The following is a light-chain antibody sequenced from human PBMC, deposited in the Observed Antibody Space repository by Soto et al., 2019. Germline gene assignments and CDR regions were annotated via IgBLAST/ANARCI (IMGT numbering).Light chain of an antibody. Sequence: DIQMTQSPSTLSASVGDTVTITCRASQGVNTLLAWYQQKPGKAPSLLIYKASTLESGVPSRFSGSGSGTEFTLTITSLQSDDFATYYCQQYDSYSWTFGQGTKVEV. J-gene: IGKJ1*01. CDR1: QGVNTL. CDR3: QQYDSYSWT. CDR2: KAS. V-gene: IGKV1-5*03.